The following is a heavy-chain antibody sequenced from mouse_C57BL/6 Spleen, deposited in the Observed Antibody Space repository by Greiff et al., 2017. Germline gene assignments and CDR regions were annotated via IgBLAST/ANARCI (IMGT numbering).Heavy chain of an antibody. Sequence: EVQLQQSGPELVKPGASVKMSCKASGYTFTDYNMHWVKQSHGKSLEWMGYINPNNGGTSYKQKFKGKATLTVNKSSSTAYMGLRSLTSEDAAVYYCARPLYDERTMDYWGQGTSVTVSS. D-gene: IGHD2-14*01. J-gene: IGHJ4*01. CDR2: INPNNGGT. CDR1: GYTFTDYN. CDR3: ARPLYDERTMDY. V-gene: IGHV1-22*01.